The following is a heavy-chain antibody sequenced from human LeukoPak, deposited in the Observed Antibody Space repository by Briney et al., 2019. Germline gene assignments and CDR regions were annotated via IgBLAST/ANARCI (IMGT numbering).Heavy chain of an antibody. J-gene: IGHJ4*02. CDR3: ARSDFWSGPDY. CDR2: IYPGDSNT. V-gene: IGHV5-51*01. D-gene: IGHD3-3*01. CDR1: GYRFTSYW. Sequence: GESLKISCKGSGYRFTSYWIGWVRQMPGKGLEWMGIIYPGDSNTRYSPSFQGQVTISADNSISTPYLQWSSLKASDTAMYYCARSDFWSGPDYWGQGTLVTVSS.